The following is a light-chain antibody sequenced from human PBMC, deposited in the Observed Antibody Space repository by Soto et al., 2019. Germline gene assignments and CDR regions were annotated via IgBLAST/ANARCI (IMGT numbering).Light chain of an antibody. CDR3: QQSYSNPRT. J-gene: IGKJ1*01. V-gene: IGKV1-39*01. CDR2: STS. CDR1: QSVNRY. Sequence: DIQMTQSPSSLSASVGDRVTITCRASQSVNRYLNWYRQKEGKAPKLLIYSTSILESGVSSRFSASGSGTDFTLTINSLQPEDFATYFCQQSYSNPRTFGQGTRVEGK.